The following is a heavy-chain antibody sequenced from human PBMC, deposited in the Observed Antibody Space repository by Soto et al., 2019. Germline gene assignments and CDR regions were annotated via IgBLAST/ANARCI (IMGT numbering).Heavy chain of an antibody. V-gene: IGHV3-30*03. CDR2: ISYDGSNK. D-gene: IGHD3-3*01. Sequence: PGGSLRLSCAASGFTFSSYGMHWVRQAPGKGLEWVAVISYDGSNKYYADSVKGRFTISRDNSKNTLYLQMNSLRAEDTAVYYCVVGYDFWSGYHYWGQGTLVTVSS. CDR3: VVGYDFWSGYHY. CDR1: GFTFSSYG. J-gene: IGHJ4*02.